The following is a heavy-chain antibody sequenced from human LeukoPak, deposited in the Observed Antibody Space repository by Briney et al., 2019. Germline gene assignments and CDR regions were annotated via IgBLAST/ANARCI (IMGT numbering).Heavy chain of an antibody. Sequence: PGRSLRLSCAASGFTFSRYWMHWVRQAPGKGQVWVSRIISDGSSTSYADSVKGRFTISRGNAKNSVFLQMNSLRDEDTAVYYCARERGAYFWGPGILVIVSS. CDR1: GFTFSRYW. CDR3: ARERGAYF. CDR2: IISDGSST. V-gene: IGHV3-74*01. J-gene: IGHJ4*02.